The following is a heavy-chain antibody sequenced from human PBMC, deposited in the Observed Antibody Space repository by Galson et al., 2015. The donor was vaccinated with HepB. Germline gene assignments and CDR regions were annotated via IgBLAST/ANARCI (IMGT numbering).Heavy chain of an antibody. CDR1: GYTFTSYY. Sequence: SVKVSCKASGYTFTSYYMHWVRQAPGQGLEWMGIINPSGGSTSYAQKFQGRVTMTRDTSTSTVYMELSSLRSEDTAVYYCARGGQLPPYYYYYYVDVWGKGTTVTVSS. D-gene: IGHD2-2*01. J-gene: IGHJ6*03. CDR2: INPSGGST. V-gene: IGHV1-46*01. CDR3: ARGGQLPPYYYYYYVDV.